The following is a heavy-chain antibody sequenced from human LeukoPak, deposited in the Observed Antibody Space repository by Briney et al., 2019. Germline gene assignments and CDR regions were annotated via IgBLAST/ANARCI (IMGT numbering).Heavy chain of an antibody. J-gene: IGHJ6*03. Sequence: SETLSLTCTVSGGPIFSYYWSWIRQTAGKGLEWIGRLYAGVGTDYNPSLKSRVTMSVDTSKKQFALKLSAVTAADTAVYYCARLKFYESTVYPPAHYMDVGEKGPSVTVSS. CDR2: LYAGVGT. V-gene: IGHV4-4*07. CDR3: ARLKFYESTVYPPAHYMDV. D-gene: IGHD3-22*01. CDR1: GGPIFSYY.